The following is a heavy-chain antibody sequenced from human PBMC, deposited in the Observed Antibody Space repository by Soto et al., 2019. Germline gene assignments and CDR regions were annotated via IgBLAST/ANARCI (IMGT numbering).Heavy chain of an antibody. V-gene: IGHV3-21*01. D-gene: IGHD2-8*01. CDR1: GFTFSSYS. J-gene: IGHJ3*02. CDR3: ARIIKGIPGYCTNGVCYAFDI. CDR2: ISSSSSYI. Sequence: GGSLRLSCAASGFTFSSYSMNWVRQAPGKGLEWVSSISSSSSYIYYADSVKGRFTISRDNAKNSLYLQMNSLRAEDTAVYYCARIIKGIPGYCTNGVCYAFDIWGQGTMVTVSS.